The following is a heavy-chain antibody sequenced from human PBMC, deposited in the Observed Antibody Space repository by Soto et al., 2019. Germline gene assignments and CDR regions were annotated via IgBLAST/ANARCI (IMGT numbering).Heavy chain of an antibody. CDR1: GGTFSSYA. Sequence: QVPLVQSGAEVKKPGSSVKVSCKASGGTFSSYAISWVRPAPGQGLEWMGGILPIFGTANYAQKFQGRVTITADKSTSTAYMELSSLRSEDPAVYDCASWGSVVVPAATPNGMDVWGQGTPVTVSS. J-gene: IGHJ6*02. D-gene: IGHD2-2*01. CDR2: ILPIFGTA. CDR3: ASWGSVVVPAATPNGMDV. V-gene: IGHV1-69*06.